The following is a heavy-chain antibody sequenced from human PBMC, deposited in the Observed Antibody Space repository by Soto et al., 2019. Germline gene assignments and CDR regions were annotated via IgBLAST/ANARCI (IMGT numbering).Heavy chain of an antibody. D-gene: IGHD2-15*01. Sequence: ASVKVSCKASGFTFTSSAVQWVRQARGQRLEWIGWIVVGSGNTNYAQKFQERVTITRDMSTSTAYMELSSLRSEDTAVYYCAADLGYCSGGSCSGRYYYYYYGMDVWG. CDR3: AADLGYCSGGSCSGRYYYYYYGMDV. CDR1: GFTFTSSA. V-gene: IGHV1-58*01. CDR2: IVVGSGNT. J-gene: IGHJ6*02.